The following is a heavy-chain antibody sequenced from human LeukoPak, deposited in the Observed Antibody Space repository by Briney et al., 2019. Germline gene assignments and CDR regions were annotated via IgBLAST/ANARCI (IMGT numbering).Heavy chain of an antibody. V-gene: IGHV4-34*01. CDR1: GGSFSGYY. J-gene: IGHJ4*02. CDR2: INHSGST. CDR3: ASSQLSGITFGGVIVIPGDY. Sequence: SETLSLTCAVYGGSFSGYYWSWIRQPPGKGLEWIGEINHSGSTNYNPSLKSRVTISVDTSKNQFSLKLSSVTAADTAVYYCASSQLSGITFGGVIVIPGDYWGQGTLVTVSS. D-gene: IGHD3-16*02.